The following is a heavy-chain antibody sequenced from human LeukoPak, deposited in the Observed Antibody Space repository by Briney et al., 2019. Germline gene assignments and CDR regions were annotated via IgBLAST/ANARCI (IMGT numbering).Heavy chain of an antibody. CDR1: GYTLTSYD. D-gene: IGHD6-6*01. Sequence: ASVKVSCKSSGYTLTSYDINWVRQATGQGLEWMGWMNPNSGNTGYAQKFQGRVTMTRNTSISKAYMELSSLRSEDTAVYYCARLVAARLSWFDPWGQGTLVTVSS. CDR2: MNPNSGNT. J-gene: IGHJ5*02. CDR3: ARLVAARLSWFDP. V-gene: IGHV1-8*01.